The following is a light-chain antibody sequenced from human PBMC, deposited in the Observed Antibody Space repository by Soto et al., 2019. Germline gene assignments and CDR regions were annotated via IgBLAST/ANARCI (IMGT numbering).Light chain of an antibody. J-gene: IGLJ1*01. Sequence: QCLLTQPASVSGSRGQSITISCTGTISDIGHYNYVSWYQQYPGKAPKLMIYEVNNRPSGVSNRFSGSKSGNTASLTISGLQPEDEADYYCSSYTRNSTYVFGTGTKVTV. CDR3: SSYTRNSTYV. CDR1: ISDIGHYNY. CDR2: EVN. V-gene: IGLV2-14*01.